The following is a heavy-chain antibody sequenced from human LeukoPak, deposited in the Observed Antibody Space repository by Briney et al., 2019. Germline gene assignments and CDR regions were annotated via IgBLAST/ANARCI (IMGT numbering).Heavy chain of an antibody. V-gene: IGHV4-39*07. Sequence: SETLSLTCTVSGGSISSSSYYWVWIRQPPGKGLEWIGSIYYSGSTYYNPSLKSRVTISVDTSKNQFSLKLSSVTAADTAVYYCARSSGWYFPLFDYWGQGTLVTVSS. J-gene: IGHJ4*02. CDR3: ARSSGWYFPLFDY. CDR2: IYYSGST. D-gene: IGHD6-19*01. CDR1: GGSISSSSYY.